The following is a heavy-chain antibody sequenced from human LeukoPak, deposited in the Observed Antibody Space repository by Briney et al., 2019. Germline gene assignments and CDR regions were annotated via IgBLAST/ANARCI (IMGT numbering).Heavy chain of an antibody. D-gene: IGHD5-18*01. Sequence: PGGSLRLSCAASGFTFSSYNMNWVRQAPGKGLEWVSYISSSSYIYYADSVKGRFTISRDNAKNSLYLQMNSLRAEDTAVYYCARVGYSYGPNYMDVWGKGTTVTVSS. J-gene: IGHJ6*03. V-gene: IGHV3-21*05. CDR2: ISSSSYI. CDR1: GFTFSSYN. CDR3: ARVGYSYGPNYMDV.